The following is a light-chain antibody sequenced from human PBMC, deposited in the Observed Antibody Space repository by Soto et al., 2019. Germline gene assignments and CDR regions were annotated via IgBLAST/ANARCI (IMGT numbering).Light chain of an antibody. V-gene: IGLV2-14*03. CDR2: HVS. CDR3: SSFTSSSSCV. J-gene: IGLJ1*01. CDR1: SSDVGAYNY. Sequence: QSVLTQPASGPDAPGQASTISCTGTSSDVGAYNYVSWYQQHPGRAPQLIIYHVSNRPSGVSNRFSGSKSDNTASLTISGLQAEDEDDYYCSSFTSSSSCVFGPGTKVTV.